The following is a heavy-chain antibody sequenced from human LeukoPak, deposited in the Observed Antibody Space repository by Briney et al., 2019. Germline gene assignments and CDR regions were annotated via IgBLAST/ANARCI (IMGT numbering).Heavy chain of an antibody. J-gene: IGHJ6*03. D-gene: IGHD3-3*01. V-gene: IGHV3-23*01. CDR1: GFTFSSYA. Sequence: GGSLRLSCAASGFTFSSYAMKWVRQAPGKGLELVSAISGSGGSTYYADSVKGRFTFSRDNSKNTLYLQMNSLRAEDTAVYYCAKADLSSYYYYMDVWGKGTTVTVSS. CDR3: AKADLSSYYYYMDV. CDR2: ISGSGGST.